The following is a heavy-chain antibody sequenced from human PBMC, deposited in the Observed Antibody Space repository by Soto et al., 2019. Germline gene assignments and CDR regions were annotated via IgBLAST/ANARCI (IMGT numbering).Heavy chain of an antibody. J-gene: IGHJ4*02. CDR1: AGTFSIYT. Sequence: QVQLVQSGSEVKKPGSSVKVSCKASAGTFSIYTISWVRQAPGQGLGWMGRVIPIFDVTSYAQRFQGRVTITADKSTTPAYMELSSLRSEDTAVYYCARDRDNSNWPNFDYWGQGTLITVSS. CDR3: ARDRDNSNWPNFDY. V-gene: IGHV1-69*02. CDR2: VIPIFDVT. D-gene: IGHD6-13*01.